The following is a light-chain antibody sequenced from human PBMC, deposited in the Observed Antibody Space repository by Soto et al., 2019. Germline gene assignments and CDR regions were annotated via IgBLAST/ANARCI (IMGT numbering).Light chain of an antibody. V-gene: IGKV3-20*01. Sequence: EIVLTQSPGTLSLSPGETATLSCRASQSVITNYFAWYQQKPGQAPRLLIYGASTRATGIPDRFSGSGSGTDVTLTISRLEPEDFAVYYCQQYGRFPLTFGGGT. CDR1: QSVITNY. J-gene: IGKJ4*01. CDR2: GAS. CDR3: QQYGRFPLT.